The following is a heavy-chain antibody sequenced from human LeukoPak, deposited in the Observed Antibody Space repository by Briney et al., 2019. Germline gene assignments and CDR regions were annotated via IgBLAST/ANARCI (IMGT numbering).Heavy chain of an antibody. CDR2: IFYSGST. V-gene: IGHV4-59*01. D-gene: IGHD5-24*01. J-gene: IGHJ4*02. CDR1: GDSISSYY. Sequence: SETLSLACTVSGDSISSYYWSWIRQPPGKGLEWIGYIFYSGSTNYNPSLKSRVTISVDTSKNQFSLKLRSVTAADTAVYYCARGPDGYNQNWGQGTLVTVSS. CDR3: ARGPDGYNQN.